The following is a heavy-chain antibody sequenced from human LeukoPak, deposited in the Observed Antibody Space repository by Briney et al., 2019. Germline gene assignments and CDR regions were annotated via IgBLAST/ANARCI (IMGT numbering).Heavy chain of an antibody. CDR2: ISSSSSYI. Sequence: PGGSLRLSCAASGFTFTNFAMKWVRQAPGKGLEWVSSISSSSSYIYYADSVKGRFTISRDNAKNSLYLQMNSLRAEDTAVHYCARDQAFSKGVYYFDYWGQGTLVTVSS. D-gene: IGHD2/OR15-2a*01. CDR3: ARDQAFSKGVYYFDY. CDR1: GFTFTNFA. V-gene: IGHV3-21*01. J-gene: IGHJ4*02.